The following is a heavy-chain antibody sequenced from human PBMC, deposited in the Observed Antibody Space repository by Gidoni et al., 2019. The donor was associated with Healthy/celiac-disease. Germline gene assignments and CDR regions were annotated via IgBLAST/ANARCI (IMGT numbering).Heavy chain of an antibody. CDR1: GYTFTGYY. V-gene: IGHV1-2*04. CDR2: INPNSGGT. Sequence: QVQLVQSGAEVKKPGASVKVSCKASGYTFTGYYMHRVRQAPGQGLEWMGWINPNSGGTNYAQKFQGWVTMTRDTSISTAYMELSRLRSDDTAVYYCARVDYGDARNAFDIWGQGTMVTVSS. CDR3: ARVDYGDARNAFDI. J-gene: IGHJ3*02. D-gene: IGHD4-17*01.